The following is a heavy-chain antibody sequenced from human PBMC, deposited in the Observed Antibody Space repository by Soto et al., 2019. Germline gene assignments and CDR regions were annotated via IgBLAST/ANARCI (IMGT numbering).Heavy chain of an antibody. Sequence: QVQLVQSGAEVKEPGSSVKVSCKATGDLFNNYAFNWVRQAPGQGLEWMGRISPLFSTTNYAQKFQGRVTIGADELTTIVYLEVSNLESEDTAXXXXXXXSSVAAAGYFKFWGQGTLVTVSP. CDR3: XXXSSVAAAGYFKF. CDR1: GDLFNNYA. CDR2: ISPLFSTT. V-gene: IGHV1-69*01. D-gene: IGHD6-13*01. J-gene: IGHJ4*02.